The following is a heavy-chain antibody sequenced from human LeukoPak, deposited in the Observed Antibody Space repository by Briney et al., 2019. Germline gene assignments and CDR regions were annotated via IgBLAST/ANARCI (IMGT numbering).Heavy chain of an antibody. CDR1: GGPISSYY. Sequence: SSETLSLTRTVSGGPISSYYWSWIRQPAGKGLEWIGRIYTSGSTNYNPSLKSRITISVDTSKNQFSLKLSSVTAADTAVYYCARTYCGGDCRGYYYSYYMDVWGKGTTVTISS. V-gene: IGHV4-4*07. CDR2: IYTSGST. D-gene: IGHD2-21*02. J-gene: IGHJ6*03. CDR3: ARTYCGGDCRGYYYSYYMDV.